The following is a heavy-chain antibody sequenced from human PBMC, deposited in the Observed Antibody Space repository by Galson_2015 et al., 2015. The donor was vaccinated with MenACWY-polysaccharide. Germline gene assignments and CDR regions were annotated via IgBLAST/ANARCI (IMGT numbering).Heavy chain of an antibody. J-gene: IGHJ6*03. CDR1: GGTFSSYA. D-gene: IGHD2-2*01. V-gene: IGHV1-69*13. CDR3: AILGYCSSTSCTDYYYYYMDV. Sequence: SVKVSCKASGGTFSSYAISWVRQAPGQGLEWMGGIIPIFGTANYAQKFQGRVTITADESTSTAYMELSSLRSEDTAVYYCAILGYCSSTSCTDYYYYYMDVWGKGTTVTVSS. CDR2: IIPIFGTA.